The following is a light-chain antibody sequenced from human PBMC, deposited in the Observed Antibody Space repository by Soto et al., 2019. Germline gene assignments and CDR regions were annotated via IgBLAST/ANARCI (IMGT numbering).Light chain of an antibody. CDR2: GAS. V-gene: IGKV3-20*01. CDR3: QQYGSSPA. Sequence: EIVLTQSPGTLSLSPGERATLSCRASQSVSSLYLAWFQQKPGQAPRLLMYGASTRATGIPDRFSGSGSGTDFTLTSSRLEPEDFAVYYCQQYGSSPAFGQGTKVDIK. J-gene: IGKJ1*01. CDR1: QSVSSLY.